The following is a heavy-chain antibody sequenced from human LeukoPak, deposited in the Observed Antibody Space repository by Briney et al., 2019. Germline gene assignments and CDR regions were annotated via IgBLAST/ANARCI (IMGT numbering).Heavy chain of an antibody. J-gene: IGHJ4*02. V-gene: IGHV4-31*03. CDR3: ARASDYGDYYGY. CDR2: IYYSGST. CDR1: GGSISSGGYY. Sequence: PPQTLSLTCTVSGGSISSGGYYWSWIRQHPGKGLEWIGYIYYSGSTYYNPSLKSRVTVSVDTSKNQFSLKLSSVTAADTAVYYCARASDYGDYYGYWGQGTLVTVSS. D-gene: IGHD4-17*01.